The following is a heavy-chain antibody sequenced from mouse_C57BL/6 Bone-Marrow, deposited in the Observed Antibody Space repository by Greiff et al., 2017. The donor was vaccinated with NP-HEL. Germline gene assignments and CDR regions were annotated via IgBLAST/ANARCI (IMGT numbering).Heavy chain of an antibody. Sequence: QVQLQQSGPGLVQPSQSLSITCTVSGFSLTSYGVHWVRQSPGKGLEWLGVIWSGGSTDYNAAFISRLSISKDKSKSQVFFKMNSLQADDTAIYYCARKSTVVGSPYYYAMDYWGQGTSVTVSS. D-gene: IGHD1-1*01. CDR2: IWSGGST. CDR3: ARKSTVVGSPYYYAMDY. V-gene: IGHV2-2*01. CDR1: GFSLTSYG. J-gene: IGHJ4*01.